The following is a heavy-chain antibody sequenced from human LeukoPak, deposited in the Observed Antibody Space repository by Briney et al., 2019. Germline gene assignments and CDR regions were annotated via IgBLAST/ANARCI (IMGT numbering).Heavy chain of an antibody. CDR1: GFTFDDHT. D-gene: IGHD5-24*01. CDR3: ARGRDGYNRFDY. Sequence: PGGSLRLSCAASGFTFDDHTMYWVRQPPGKGLEWVSLITWNGGVTSYGDSVKDRFTISRDNNKRSLYLQMDSLRTEDTAFYYCARGRDGYNRFDYWGQGTLVTVSS. V-gene: IGHV3-43*01. J-gene: IGHJ4*02. CDR2: ITWNGGVT.